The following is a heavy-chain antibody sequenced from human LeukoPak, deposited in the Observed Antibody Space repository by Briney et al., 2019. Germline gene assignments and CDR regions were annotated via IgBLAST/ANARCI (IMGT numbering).Heavy chain of an antibody. CDR3: ARGFCSSTSCYWAYYMDV. J-gene: IGHJ6*03. CDR1: GGSFSGYY. CDR2: INHSGST. Sequence: PSETLSLTCAVYGGSFSGYYWSWIRQPPGEGLEWIGEINHSGSTNYNPSLKSRVTISVDTSKNQFSLKLSSVTAADTAVYYCARGFCSSTSCYWAYYMDVWGKGTTVTVSS. V-gene: IGHV4-34*01. D-gene: IGHD2-2*01.